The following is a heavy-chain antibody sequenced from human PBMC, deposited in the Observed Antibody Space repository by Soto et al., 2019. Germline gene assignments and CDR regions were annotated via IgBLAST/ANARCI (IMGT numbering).Heavy chain of an antibody. Sequence: QVQLVQSGAEVKKPGASVKVSCKASGYTFTSYGISWVRQAPGQGLDWMGWISAYNGNTNYAQKLQGRVTMTTDTSTSTAYMELRSLRSDDTAVYYCARDLRRWELLGGGYYGMDVWGQGTTVTVSS. V-gene: IGHV1-18*01. CDR3: ARDLRRWELLGGGYYGMDV. J-gene: IGHJ6*02. CDR2: ISAYNGNT. CDR1: GYTFTSYG. D-gene: IGHD1-26*01.